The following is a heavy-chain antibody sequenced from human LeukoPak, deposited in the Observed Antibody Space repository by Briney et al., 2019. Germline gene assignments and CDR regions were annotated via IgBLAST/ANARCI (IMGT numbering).Heavy chain of an antibody. J-gene: IGHJ4*02. CDR1: GGSISSYY. CDR3: ARSGYYYDRLDY. V-gene: IGHV4-59*08. D-gene: IGHD3-22*01. CDR2: IYYSGST. Sequence: SETLSLTCTVSGGSISSYYWSWIRQPPGKGLEWIGYIYYSGSTNYNPSLKSRVTISVDTSKNQFSLKLSSVTAADTAVYYCARSGYYYDRLDYWGQGALVTVSS.